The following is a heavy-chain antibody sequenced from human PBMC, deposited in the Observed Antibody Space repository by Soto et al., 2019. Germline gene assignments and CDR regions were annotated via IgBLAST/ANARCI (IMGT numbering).Heavy chain of an antibody. D-gene: IGHD6-13*01. J-gene: IGHJ6*02. CDR2: IYYSGST. CDR1: GGSISSSSYY. V-gene: IGHV4-39*01. Sequence: SETLSLTCTVSGGSISSSSYYWGWIRQPPGKGLEWIGSIYYSGSTYYNPSLKSRVTISVDTSKNQFSLKLSSVTAADTAVYYCASNRDSSSWDWGYYYYGMDVWGQGTTVTVS. CDR3: ASNRDSSSWDWGYYYYGMDV.